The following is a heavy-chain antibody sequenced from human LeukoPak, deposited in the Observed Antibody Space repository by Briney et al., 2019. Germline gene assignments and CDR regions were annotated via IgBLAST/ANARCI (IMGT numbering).Heavy chain of an antibody. D-gene: IGHD3-3*01. V-gene: IGHV4-39*01. J-gene: IGHJ4*02. CDR2: IYYSGST. CDR3: GGHSSLGSGYYY. Sequence: SETLSLTCSVSGGSISGSSHYWGWIRQPPGKGLEWIGSIYYSGSTYYNPSLKSRVTISVDTSKNQFSLKLTSVTAADTAVYYCGGHSSLGSGYYYWGQGTLVTVSS. CDR1: GGSISGSSHY.